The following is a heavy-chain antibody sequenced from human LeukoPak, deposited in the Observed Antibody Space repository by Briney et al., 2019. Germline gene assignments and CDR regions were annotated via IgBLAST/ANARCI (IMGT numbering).Heavy chain of an antibody. D-gene: IGHD6-19*01. CDR1: GFTLSNYN. J-gene: IGHJ6*03. Sequence: PGGSLTLSCAASGFTLSNYNMNWVRQAPGKGLEWVSYISSSSSTIYYADSVEGRFTISRDNAKTSLYLQMNSLRAEDTAVYYCARDSSGWYWASGYYYYYYMDVWGKGTTVTVSS. CDR2: ISSSSSTI. CDR3: ARDSSGWYWASGYYYYYYMDV. V-gene: IGHV3-48*01.